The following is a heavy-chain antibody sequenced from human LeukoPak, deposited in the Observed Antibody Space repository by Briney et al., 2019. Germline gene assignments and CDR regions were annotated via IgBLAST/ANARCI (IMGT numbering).Heavy chain of an antibody. Sequence: GGSLRLSCAASGFTFSSYWMSWVRQAPGKGLEWVANIKQDGSEKYYVDSVKGRFTISRDNAKNSLYLQMNSLRAEDTAVYYCAREDYYGSGSYYPDYWGQETLVTVSS. D-gene: IGHD3-10*01. CDR3: AREDYYGSGSYYPDY. J-gene: IGHJ4*02. CDR2: IKQDGSEK. CDR1: GFTFSSYW. V-gene: IGHV3-7*01.